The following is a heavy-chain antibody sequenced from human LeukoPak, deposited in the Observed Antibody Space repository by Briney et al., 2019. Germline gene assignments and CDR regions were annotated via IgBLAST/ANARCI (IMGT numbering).Heavy chain of an antibody. J-gene: IGHJ4*02. V-gene: IGHV3-21*01. CDR2: ISSSSSYI. CDR1: GFTFSSYS. CDR3: ARDLEESDMITFGGFIVYYFDY. D-gene: IGHD3-16*02. Sequence: GGSLRLSCAASGFTFSSYSMNWVRQAPGKGLEWVSSISSSSSYIYYADSVKGRFTISRDNAKNSLYLQMNSLRAEDTAVYYCARDLEESDMITFGGFIVYYFDYWGQGTLVTVSS.